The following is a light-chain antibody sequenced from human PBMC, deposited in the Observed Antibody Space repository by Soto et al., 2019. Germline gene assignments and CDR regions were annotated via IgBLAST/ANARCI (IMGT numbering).Light chain of an antibody. CDR3: QQYNNWDPYT. CDR1: PSVNRN. Sequence: EVVLTQSPATLSVSPGEGVTLSCRASPSVNRNLAWYQQKPGQAPRLLIFGTSFRATGVPDRFSGSGSGTEFTLTISSLQSEDFAVYYCQQYNNWDPYTFGQGTKLEIK. J-gene: IGKJ2*01. CDR2: GTS. V-gene: IGKV3-15*01.